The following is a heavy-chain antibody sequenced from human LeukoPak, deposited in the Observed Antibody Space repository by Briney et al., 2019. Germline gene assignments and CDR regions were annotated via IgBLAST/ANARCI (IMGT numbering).Heavy chain of an antibody. CDR2: IKQDGSEK. CDR1: GFTFSSYW. D-gene: IGHD5-12*01. CDR3: ARGRLRVATTDFIY. Sequence: PGGSLRLSCAASGFTFSSYWMSWVRQAPGKGLEWVANIKQDGSEKYYVDSVKGRFTISRDNAKNSLYLQMNSLRAEDTAVYYCARGRLRVATTDFIYWGQGTLVTVSS. J-gene: IGHJ4*02. V-gene: IGHV3-7*01.